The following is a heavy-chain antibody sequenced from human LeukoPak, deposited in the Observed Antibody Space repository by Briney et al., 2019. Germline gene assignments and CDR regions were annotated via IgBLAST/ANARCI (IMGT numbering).Heavy chain of an antibody. D-gene: IGHD3-22*01. Sequence: GESLKISCKGSGYSFTNYWIGWVRQMPGKGLEWMGIIYPGDSDTRYSPSFQGQVTISADKSISTAYLQWSSLKASDTAMYYCARHISGYYDSSGLRLGAFDIWGQGTMVTVSS. V-gene: IGHV5-51*01. CDR3: ARHISGYYDSSGLRLGAFDI. CDR2: IYPGDSDT. CDR1: GYSFTNYW. J-gene: IGHJ3*02.